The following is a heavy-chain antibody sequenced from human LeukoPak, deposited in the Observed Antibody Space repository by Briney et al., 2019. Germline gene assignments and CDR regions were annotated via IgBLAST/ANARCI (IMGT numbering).Heavy chain of an antibody. CDR1: GFTFGDYA. D-gene: IGHD5-12*01. CDR3: TAYDPSDYYGMDV. V-gene: IGHV3-49*04. Sequence: GGSLRLSCTASGFTFGDYAMTWVRQAPGKGLEWVGFIRSKAYGGTTDFAASVKGRFIISRDDSKCIAYLQMNSLKTEDTAVYYCTAYDPSDYYGMDVWGQGTTVTVS. CDR2: IRSKAYGGTT. J-gene: IGHJ6*02.